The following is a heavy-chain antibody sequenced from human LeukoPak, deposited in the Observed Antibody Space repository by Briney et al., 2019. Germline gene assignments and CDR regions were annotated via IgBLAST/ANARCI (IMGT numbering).Heavy chain of an antibody. D-gene: IGHD2-2*01. CDR3: AKICSSTSCYHF. CDR2: ISYDGSNK. CDR1: GFTFSSYG. V-gene: IGHV3-30*18. Sequence: GESLKISCAASGFTFSSYGMHWVRQAPGKGLEWVAVISYDGSNKYYADSVKGRFTISRDNSKNTLYLQMNSLRAEDTAVYYCAKICSSTSCYHFWGQGTLVTVSS. J-gene: IGHJ4*02.